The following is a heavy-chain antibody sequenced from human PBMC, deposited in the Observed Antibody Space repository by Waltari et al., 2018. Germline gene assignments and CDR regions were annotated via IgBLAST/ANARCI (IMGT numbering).Heavy chain of an antibody. CDR2: IYYSGST. Sequence: QLQLQESGPGLVKPSETLSLTCTVSGGSICSSSYYWGWIRQPPGKGVVWIGGIYYSGSTVLTPSLKSRVTIAVDTSKNQFSLKLSSVTAADWAVYYCARGAGSRTRRAFDIWGQGTMVTVSS. V-gene: IGHV4-39*07. J-gene: IGHJ3*02. D-gene: IGHD1-26*01. CDR1: GGSICSSSYY. CDR3: ARGAGSRTRRAFDI.